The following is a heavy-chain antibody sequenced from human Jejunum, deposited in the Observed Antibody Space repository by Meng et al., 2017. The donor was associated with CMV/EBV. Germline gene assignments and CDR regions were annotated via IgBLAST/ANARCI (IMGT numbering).Heavy chain of an antibody. J-gene: IGHJ4*02. CDR2: ISYDGSIG. D-gene: IGHD1-26*01. Sequence: FTFSSYAMHWVRKAPGKGLEWVAVISYDGSIGYYADSVKGRFTISRDNSKKTLYLQVNSLSAEDTAIYYCAALNSGTYGARGYFDYWGQGTLVTVSS. CDR1: FTFSSYA. CDR3: AALNSGTYGARGYFDY. V-gene: IGHV3-30*04.